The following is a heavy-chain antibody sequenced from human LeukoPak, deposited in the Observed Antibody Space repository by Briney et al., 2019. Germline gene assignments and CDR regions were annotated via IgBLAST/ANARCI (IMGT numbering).Heavy chain of an antibody. CDR1: GFTFSSYA. Sequence: GGSLRLSCAASGFTFSSYAMHWVRQAPGKGLEWVAVISYDGTNKYYADSVKGRFTISRDNSKNTLYLQMNSLRAEDTAVYYCAGGDYYDKFLNRDWGQGTLVTVSS. V-gene: IGHV3-30-3*01. D-gene: IGHD3-22*01. CDR3: AGGDYYDKFLNRD. CDR2: ISYDGTNK. J-gene: IGHJ4*02.